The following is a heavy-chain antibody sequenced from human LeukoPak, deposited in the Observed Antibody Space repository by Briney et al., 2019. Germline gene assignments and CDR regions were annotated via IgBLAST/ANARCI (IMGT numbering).Heavy chain of an antibody. CDR3: ARANTASLPWEDYYYGMDV. J-gene: IGHJ6*02. Sequence: SETLSLTCTVSGGSISSSSYYWGWIRQPPGKGLEWIGSIYYSGSTYYNPSLKSRVTISVDTSKNQFSLKLSSVTAADTAVYYCARANTASLPWEDYYYGMDVWGQGTTVTVSS. D-gene: IGHD1-26*01. CDR1: GGSISSSSYY. CDR2: IYYSGST. V-gene: IGHV4-39*01.